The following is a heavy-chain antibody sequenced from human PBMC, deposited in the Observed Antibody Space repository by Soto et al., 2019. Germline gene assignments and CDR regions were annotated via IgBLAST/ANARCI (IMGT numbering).Heavy chain of an antibody. CDR2: INHSGTT. CDR1: SDSFSSYY. J-gene: IGHJ5*02. Sequence: SETLSLTCAVFSDSFSSYYWTWIRQPPGKGLEWIGEINHSGTTNYNPSLKSRVTMSVDTSKKQFSLKLRSVTAADTAVYYCARGISHNYGWFDPWGQGTQVTVSS. D-gene: IGHD4-17*01. CDR3: ARGISHNYGWFDP. V-gene: IGHV4-34*01.